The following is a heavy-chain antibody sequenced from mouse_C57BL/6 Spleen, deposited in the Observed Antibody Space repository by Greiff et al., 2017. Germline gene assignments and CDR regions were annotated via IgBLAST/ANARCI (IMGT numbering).Heavy chain of an antibody. CDR1: GFTFSSYG. CDR2: ISSGGSYT. Sequence: EVNLVESGGDLVKPGGSLKLSCAASGFTFSSYGMSWVRQTPDKRLEWVATISSGGSYTYYPDSVKGRFTISRDNAKNTLYLQMSSLKSEDTAMYYCARNWEGPMDYWGQGTSVTVSS. V-gene: IGHV5-6*01. CDR3: ARNWEGPMDY. J-gene: IGHJ4*01. D-gene: IGHD4-1*01.